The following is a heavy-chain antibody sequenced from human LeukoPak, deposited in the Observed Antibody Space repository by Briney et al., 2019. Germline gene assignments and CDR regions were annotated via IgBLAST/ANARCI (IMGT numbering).Heavy chain of an antibody. D-gene: IGHD3-16*01. CDR3: AKDMSWGNDAFDI. Sequence: SETLSLTCTVSGGSISSGGYYWSWIRQPPGKGLEWIGYIYYSGSTNYNHSLKSRVTISVDTSKNQFSLKLSSVTAADTAVYYCAKDMSWGNDAFDIWGQGTMVTVSS. CDR1: GGSISSGGYY. J-gene: IGHJ3*02. V-gene: IGHV4-61*08. CDR2: IYYSGST.